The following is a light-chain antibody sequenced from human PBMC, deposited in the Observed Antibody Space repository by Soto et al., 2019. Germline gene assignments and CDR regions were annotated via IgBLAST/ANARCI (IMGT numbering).Light chain of an antibody. Sequence: DIVMTQSPLSLPVTPGEPASISCRSSQSLLFSNGYNYLDWYLQKPGQSPQLLISLGSNRAPGVXDXXSGIGAGTDFTLKISRVEAEDFGVYYCLQGVQTPFTFGPGTKVDIK. J-gene: IGKJ3*01. CDR3: LQGVQTPFT. CDR1: QSLLFSNGYNY. V-gene: IGKV2-28*01. CDR2: LGS.